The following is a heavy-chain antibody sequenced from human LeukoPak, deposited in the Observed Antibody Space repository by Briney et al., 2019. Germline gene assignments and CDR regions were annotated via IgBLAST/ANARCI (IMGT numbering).Heavy chain of an antibody. Sequence: PSETLSLTCAVYGGSFSGYYWSWIRQPPGKGLEWIGEINHSVSTNYNPSLKSRVTISVGTSKNQFSLKLGSVTAGDTAVYYCARGYCSSTSCYPFDYWGQGTLVSVSS. CDR3: ARGYCSSTSCYPFDY. J-gene: IGHJ4*02. CDR2: INHSVST. CDR1: GGSFSGYY. V-gene: IGHV4-34*01. D-gene: IGHD2-2*01.